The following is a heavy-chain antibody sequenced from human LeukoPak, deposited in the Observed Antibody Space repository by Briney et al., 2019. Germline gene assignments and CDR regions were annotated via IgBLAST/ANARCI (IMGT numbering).Heavy chain of an antibody. V-gene: IGHV3-23*01. CDR2: ISGSGGST. CDR1: GFTFSDYY. D-gene: IGHD2/OR15-2a*01. CDR3: AKDRDFYYFDY. Sequence: PGGSLRLSCAASGFTFSDYYMSWIRQAPGKGLEWVSAISGSGGSTYYADSVKGRFTISRDNSKNTLYLQMNSLRAEDTAVYYCAKDRDFYYFDYWGQGTLVTVSS. J-gene: IGHJ4*02.